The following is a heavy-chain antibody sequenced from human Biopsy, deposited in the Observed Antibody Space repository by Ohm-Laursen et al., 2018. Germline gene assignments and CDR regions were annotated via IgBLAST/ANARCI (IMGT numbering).Heavy chain of an antibody. Sequence: TLSLTCTVSGGSISSDWLSWIRQTPGKGLEWIGYVYYSGTTTYNPSLRSRVTISVDTSMSQISLRLQSVTAADTAIYYCTRATNSTGWPYYYFYGMDIWGQGTTVTVSS. CDR2: VYYSGTT. J-gene: IGHJ6*02. CDR3: TRATNSTGWPYYYFYGMDI. D-gene: IGHD2/OR15-2a*01. V-gene: IGHV4-59*01. CDR1: GGSISSDW.